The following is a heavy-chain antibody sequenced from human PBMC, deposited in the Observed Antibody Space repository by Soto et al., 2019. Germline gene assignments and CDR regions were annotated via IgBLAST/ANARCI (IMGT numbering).Heavy chain of an antibody. D-gene: IGHD1-26*01. CDR2: LSASGGNT. J-gene: IGHJ4*02. CDR3: AKDVRVGAATSLDY. Sequence: VQLLESGGGLVQPGGSLRLSCAASGFTFSSYAMSWVRQAPGEGLEWVSALSASGGNTYSADSVKGRFAISRDNSKNTLYLQMNSLRAEDTAVYYCAKDVRVGAATSLDYWGQGTLVTVSS. CDR1: GFTFSSYA. V-gene: IGHV3-23*01.